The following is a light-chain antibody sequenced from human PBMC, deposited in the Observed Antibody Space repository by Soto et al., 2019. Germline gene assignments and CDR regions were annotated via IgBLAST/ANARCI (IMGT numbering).Light chain of an antibody. CDR2: DAS. CDR1: QSVSRN. Sequence: EIVLTQSPATLCLSPWERATLSCRASQSVSRNLAWYQQKPGQAPRLLIYDASNRATGIPARFSGSGSVTDFTLTISSLEPEDFAVYYCQQFSSYPLTFGGGTKVDIK. CDR3: QQFSSYPLT. V-gene: IGKV3-11*01. J-gene: IGKJ4*01.